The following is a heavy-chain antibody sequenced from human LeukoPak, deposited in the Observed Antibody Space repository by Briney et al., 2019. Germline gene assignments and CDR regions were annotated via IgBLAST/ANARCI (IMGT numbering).Heavy chain of an antibody. CDR3: ARDQGGVKWFGELLPLETRFDP. CDR1: GYTFTSYY. J-gene: IGHJ5*02. CDR2: INPSGGST. V-gene: IGHV1-46*01. D-gene: IGHD3-10*01. Sequence: ASVKVSCKASGYTFTSYYMHWVRQAPGQGLEWMGIINPSGGSTSYAQKFQGRVTMTRDTSTSTVYMELSSLRSEDTAVYYCARDQGGVKWFGELLPLETRFDPWGQGTLVTVSS.